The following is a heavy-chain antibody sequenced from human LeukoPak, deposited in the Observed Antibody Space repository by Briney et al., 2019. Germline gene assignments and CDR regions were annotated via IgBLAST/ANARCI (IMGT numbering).Heavy chain of an antibody. J-gene: IGHJ4*02. D-gene: IGHD6-25*01. V-gene: IGHV4-59*08. CDR3: ARQVKGQRFFDY. Sequence: SSETLSLTCTVSGGSISSYYWSWIRQPPGKGLEWIGYIYYSGSTNYNPSLKSRVTISVDTSKDQFSLKLSSVTAADTAVYYCARQVKGQRFFDYWGQGTLVTVSS. CDR2: IYYSGST. CDR1: GGSISSYY.